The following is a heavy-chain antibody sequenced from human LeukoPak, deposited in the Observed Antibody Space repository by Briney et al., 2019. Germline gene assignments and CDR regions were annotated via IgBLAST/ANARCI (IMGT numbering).Heavy chain of an antibody. CDR2: ISTGGDNT. D-gene: IGHD1-1*01. J-gene: IGHJ4*02. CDR1: GFSFSRYA. CDR3: ARTTYGDY. V-gene: IGHV3-21*01. Sequence: GGSLRLSCAASGFSFSRYAMNWVRQAPEKGLEWVSYISTGGDNTFYADSLKGRFTVSRDNAKNSLFLQMDSLRAEDTAVYYCARTTYGDYWGQGTLVTVSS.